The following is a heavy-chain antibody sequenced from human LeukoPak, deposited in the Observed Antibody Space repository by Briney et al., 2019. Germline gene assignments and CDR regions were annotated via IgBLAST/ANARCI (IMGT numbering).Heavy chain of an antibody. Sequence: PGGSLRLSCAASGLTISDSWIHWVRQAPGKGLMWVSRLASDETNKIYADSVKGRLTISRDNAKNTLYLQMNSLRVEDTGIYYCARDAGWGRLDSWGQGTLVTVSS. J-gene: IGHJ4*02. CDR2: LASDETNK. D-gene: IGHD3-16*01. CDR1: GLTISDSW. CDR3: ARDAGWGRLDS. V-gene: IGHV3-74*01.